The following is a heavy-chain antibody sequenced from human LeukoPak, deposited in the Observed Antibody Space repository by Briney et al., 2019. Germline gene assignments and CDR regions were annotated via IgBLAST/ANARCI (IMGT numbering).Heavy chain of an antibody. V-gene: IGHV4-4*07. CDR1: GGSISSYY. Sequence: SETLSLTCTVSGGSISSYYWSWVRQPAGKGLEYIGLVYTRGGTNYNPSLKSRVTMSLDTSTNQFSLKLSSVTAADTAVYYCARGALEENYFDCWGQGTLVTVSS. J-gene: IGHJ4*02. D-gene: IGHD6-6*01. CDR3: ARGALEENYFDC. CDR2: VYTRGGT.